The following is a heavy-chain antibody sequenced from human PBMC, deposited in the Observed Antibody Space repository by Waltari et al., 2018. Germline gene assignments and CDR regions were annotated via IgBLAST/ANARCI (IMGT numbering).Heavy chain of an antibody. D-gene: IGHD4-17*01. Sequence: QVQLQESGPGLVKPSETLSLTCTVSGGSISSSYWNWIRQPPGKGLEWIGYIYYSGSTHYNPSLKSRVTISVDTSKNQFSLKLSSVTAADTAVYYCARETVTTGALDYWGQGTLVTVSS. J-gene: IGHJ4*02. CDR1: GGSISSSY. V-gene: IGHV4-59*01. CDR3: ARETVTTGALDY. CDR2: IYYSGST.